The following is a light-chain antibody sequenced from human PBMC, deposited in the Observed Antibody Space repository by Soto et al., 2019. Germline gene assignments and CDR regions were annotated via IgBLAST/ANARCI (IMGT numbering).Light chain of an antibody. V-gene: IGLV2-8*01. CDR3: SSYAGSNFVV. J-gene: IGLJ2*01. Sequence: QSVLTQPPSASGSPGQSVTISCTGTSSDVGGYNYVSWYQQHPGKAPKVMIYEVSKRPSGVPDRLSGSKSGNTASLTVSGLQAEDEADYYCSSYAGSNFVVFGGGTQLTV. CDR1: SSDVGGYNY. CDR2: EVS.